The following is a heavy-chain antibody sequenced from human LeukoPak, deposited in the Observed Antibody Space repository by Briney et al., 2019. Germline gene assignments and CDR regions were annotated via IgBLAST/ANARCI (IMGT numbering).Heavy chain of an antibody. CDR2: VSSNGGST. J-gene: IGHJ3*02. D-gene: IGHD3-9*01. CDR1: GFTFSSYA. V-gene: IGHV3-64*04. CDR3: AKVRYFGPSAFDI. Sequence: GGSLRLSCSASGFTFSSYAMHWVRHAPGKGLEYVSTVSSNGGSTYYAGSVKGRFTISRDNSKNTLYLQMNSLRAEDTAVYYCAKVRYFGPSAFDIWGQGTMVTVSS.